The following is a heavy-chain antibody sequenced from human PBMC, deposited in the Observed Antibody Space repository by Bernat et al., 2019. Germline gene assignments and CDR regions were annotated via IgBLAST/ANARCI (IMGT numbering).Heavy chain of an antibody. D-gene: IGHD3-22*01. J-gene: IGHJ4*02. V-gene: IGHV4-39*01. CDR2: IYYSGST. CDR1: GGSITSSSYY. Sequence: QLQLQESGPGLVKPSETLSLTCTVSGGSITSSSYYWGWIRQPPGQGLEWIGSIYYSGSTYYNPSLKSRVTISVDTSKNQFSLKLSSVTAADTAVYYCARPTIYDSSGYYFDYWGQGTLVTVSS. CDR3: ARPTIYDSSGYYFDY.